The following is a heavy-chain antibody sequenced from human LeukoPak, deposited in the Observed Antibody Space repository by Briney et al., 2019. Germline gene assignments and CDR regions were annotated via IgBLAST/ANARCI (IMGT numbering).Heavy chain of an antibody. D-gene: IGHD1-26*01. CDR3: AEDQHGATSMDY. V-gene: IGHV3-30*02. CDR2: IRYDGSNK. CDR1: GFTFSSYW. Sequence: GGSLRLSCAASGFTFSSYWMSWVRQAPGKGLEWVAFIRYDGSNKYYADSVKGRFTISRDNSKNTLYLQMNSLRAEDTAVYYCAEDQHGATSMDYWGQGTLVTVSS. J-gene: IGHJ4*02.